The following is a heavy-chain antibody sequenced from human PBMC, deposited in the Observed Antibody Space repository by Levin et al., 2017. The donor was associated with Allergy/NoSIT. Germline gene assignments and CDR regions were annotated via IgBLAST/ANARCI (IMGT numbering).Heavy chain of an antibody. J-gene: IGHJ6*02. V-gene: IGHV3-13*01. Sequence: PGGSLRLSCAAFGFTFSRYDMHWVRQTTGKGLEWVSTIGTAGDTYYPGSVKGRFTISRDNAKNSLYLQMNSLRAGDTAMYYCARDGGGNTGGYHYYSMDVWGQGTTVTVSS. D-gene: IGHD4-23*01. CDR3: ARDGGGNTGGYHYYSMDV. CDR1: GFTFSRYD. CDR2: IGTAGDT.